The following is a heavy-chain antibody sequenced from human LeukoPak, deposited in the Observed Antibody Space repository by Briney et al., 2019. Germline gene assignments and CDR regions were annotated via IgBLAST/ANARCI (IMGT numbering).Heavy chain of an antibody. J-gene: IGHJ5*02. CDR1: GGTFSSYA. CDR3: ARSDSYFWSGYYWRINWFDP. D-gene: IGHD3-3*01. V-gene: IGHV1-69*05. Sequence: SVKVSCKVSGGTFSSYAISWVRQAPGQGLEWMGGIIPIFGTANYAQKFQGRVTITTDESTSTAYMELSSLRSEDTAVYYCARSDSYFWSGYYWRINWFDPWGKGTLGTVSS. CDR2: IIPIFGTA.